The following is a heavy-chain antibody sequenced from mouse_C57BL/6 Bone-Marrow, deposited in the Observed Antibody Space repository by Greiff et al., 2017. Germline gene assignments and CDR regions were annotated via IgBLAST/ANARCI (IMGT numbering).Heavy chain of an antibody. CDR3: ARGGDYSNLFAY. Sequence: VQLQQPGAELVRPGSSVKLSCKASGYTFTSYWMDWVKQRPGQGLEWIGNIYPSDSETHYNQKFKDKATLTVDKSSSTAYMQLSSLTSEDSAVYDGARGGDYSNLFAYWGQGTLVTVSA. V-gene: IGHV1-61*01. D-gene: IGHD2-5*01. CDR1: GYTFTSYW. J-gene: IGHJ3*01. CDR2: IYPSDSET.